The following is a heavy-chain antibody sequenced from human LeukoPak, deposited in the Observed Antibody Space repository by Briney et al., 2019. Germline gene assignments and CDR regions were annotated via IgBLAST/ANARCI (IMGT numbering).Heavy chain of an antibody. J-gene: IGHJ4*02. D-gene: IGHD6-13*01. V-gene: IGHV3-33*06. CDR2: IWYDGSNK. Sequence: GGSLRLSCAASGFTFSSYGMHWVRQAPGKGLEWVAVIWYDGSNKYYADSVKGRFTISRDNSKNTLYLQMNSLRAEDTAVYYCAKDPRVAAAGRGYFDYWGQGTLVTVSS. CDR1: GFTFSSYG. CDR3: AKDPRVAAAGRGYFDY.